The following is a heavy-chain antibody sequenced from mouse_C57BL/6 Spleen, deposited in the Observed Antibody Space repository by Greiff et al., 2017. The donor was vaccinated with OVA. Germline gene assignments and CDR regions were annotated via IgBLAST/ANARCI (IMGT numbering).Heavy chain of an antibody. CDR2: IDPSDSYT. D-gene: IGHD2-2*01. Sequence: QQSCKASGYTFTSYWMQWVNQRPGQGLEWIGEIDPSDSYTNYNQKFKGKATLTVDTSSSTAYMQLSSLTSEDSAVYYCARRGNGYSFYYAMDYWGQGTSVTVSS. CDR3: ARRGNGYSFYYAMDY. J-gene: IGHJ4*01. CDR1: GYTFTSYW. V-gene: IGHV1-50*01.